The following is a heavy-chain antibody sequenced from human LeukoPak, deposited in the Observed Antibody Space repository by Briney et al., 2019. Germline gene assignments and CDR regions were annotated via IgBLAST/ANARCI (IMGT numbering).Heavy chain of an antibody. CDR3: ARRGVVVPAAMSSYYYYGVDV. CDR2: MNPNSGNT. CDR1: GYTFTSYD. Sequence: ASVKVSCKASGYTFTSYDINWVRQATGQGLEWMGWMNPNSGNTDFAQKFQGRVTMTRNTSITTAYMELSSLRPEDTAVYYCARRGVVVPAAMSSYYYYGVDVWGQGTTVTVSS. J-gene: IGHJ6*02. V-gene: IGHV1-8*01. D-gene: IGHD2-2*01.